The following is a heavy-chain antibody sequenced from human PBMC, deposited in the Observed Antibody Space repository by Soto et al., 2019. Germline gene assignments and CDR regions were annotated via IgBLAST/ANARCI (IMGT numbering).Heavy chain of an antibody. J-gene: IGHJ6*02. CDR1: GGSISSSSYY. D-gene: IGHD5-12*01. CDR3: ASHRDGSKAYYGMDV. V-gene: IGHV4-39*01. CDR2: IYYSGST. Sequence: QLQLQESGPGLVKPSETLSLTCTVSGGSISSSSYYWGWIRQPPGKGLEWIGSIYYSGSTYYNPSLKSRVTISVDTPKNPFSLTLSSVTAADTAVYYCASHRDGSKAYYGMDVWGQGTTVTVSS.